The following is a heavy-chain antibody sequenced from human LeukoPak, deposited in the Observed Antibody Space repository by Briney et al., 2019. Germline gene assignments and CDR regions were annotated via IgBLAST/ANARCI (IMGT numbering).Heavy chain of an antibody. CDR3: ARDKRHSYGRYFDH. V-gene: IGHV4-59*01. D-gene: IGHD5-18*01. J-gene: IGHJ4*02. Sequence: SETLSLTCTVSGASISDYYWSWFRHPPGKGLEWIGYIYYTGTTKYNPSLTSRVTISVDTSKSQFSLKLSSVTAADTAVYYCARDKRHSYGRYFDHWGQGLLVTVSS. CDR2: IYYTGTT. CDR1: GASISDYY.